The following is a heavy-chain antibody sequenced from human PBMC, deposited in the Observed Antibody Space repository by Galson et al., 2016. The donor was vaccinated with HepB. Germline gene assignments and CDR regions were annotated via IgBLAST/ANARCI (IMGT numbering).Heavy chain of an antibody. D-gene: IGHD2/OR15-2a*01. CDR1: GFKFDDYG. CDR2: ISGGGDRT. Sequence: LRLSCAASGFKFDDYGMSWVRQFPGKGLEWVSGISGGGDRTHYIDSVKGRFAISRENSKNTLFLQLTSLRGEDTAVYYFARARVQVLHIIAYFQHWGQGSLVTVSS. J-gene: IGHJ1*01. V-gene: IGHV3-20*04. CDR3: ARARVQVLHIIAYFQH.